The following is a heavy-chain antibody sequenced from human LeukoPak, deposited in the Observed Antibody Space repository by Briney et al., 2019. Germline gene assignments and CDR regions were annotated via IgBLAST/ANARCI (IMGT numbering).Heavy chain of an antibody. Sequence: KPSETLSLTCTVSGYSISRGYFWGWIRQPPGKGLEWIGSMYHTGTTYYNPSLRSRVTMSVDTSKNKFSLKLTSVTAADTAVYYCARPPDDSDYGAAFDRWGQGTLVTVPS. D-gene: IGHD4-11*01. J-gene: IGHJ4*02. CDR2: MYHTGTT. CDR3: ARPPDDSDYGAAFDR. CDR1: GYSISRGYF. V-gene: IGHV4-38-2*02.